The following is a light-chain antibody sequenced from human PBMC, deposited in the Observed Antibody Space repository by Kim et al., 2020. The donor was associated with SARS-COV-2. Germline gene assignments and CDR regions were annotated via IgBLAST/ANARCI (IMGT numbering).Light chain of an antibody. Sequence: QAVVTQEPSLTVSPGGTVTLTCGSNTGAVTSGHYPYWFQQKPGQAPRTLIYDTNNKHSWTPARFSGSLLGGKAALTLSGAQPEEEADYYCFLSYGDARRVFGGGTQLTVL. V-gene: IGLV7-46*01. CDR1: TGAVTSGHY. CDR2: DTN. CDR3: FLSYGDARRV. J-gene: IGLJ3*02.